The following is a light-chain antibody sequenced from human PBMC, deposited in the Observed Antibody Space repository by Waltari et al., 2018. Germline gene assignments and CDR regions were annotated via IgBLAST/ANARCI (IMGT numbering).Light chain of an antibody. CDR1: QSINNY. Sequence: DIQMTQSPSYLSASVGDTVTITCRASQSINNYLTWYQQKPGKAPILLIYATYTLQSGVPSRFSGSGSGTDFTLTISNLQPEDFATYYCQQSWHLPPTFGQGTRLDIK. CDR2: ATY. J-gene: IGKJ5*01. V-gene: IGKV1-39*01. CDR3: QQSWHLPPT.